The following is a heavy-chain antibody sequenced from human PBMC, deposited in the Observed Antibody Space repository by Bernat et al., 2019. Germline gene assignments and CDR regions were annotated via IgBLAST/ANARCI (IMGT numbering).Heavy chain of an antibody. CDR1: GGTFSSYA. D-gene: IGHD2-15*01. Sequence: QVQLVQSGAEVKKPGSSVKVSCKASGGTFSSYAISWVRQAPGQGLEWMGGIIPIFGIANYAQKSQGRVTITADKSTSTAYMELSSLRSEDTAVYYCARAGTYCSGGSCYSRFDYWGQGTLVTVSS. V-gene: IGHV1-69*17. CDR2: IIPIFGIA. CDR3: ARAGTYCSGGSCYSRFDY. J-gene: IGHJ4*02.